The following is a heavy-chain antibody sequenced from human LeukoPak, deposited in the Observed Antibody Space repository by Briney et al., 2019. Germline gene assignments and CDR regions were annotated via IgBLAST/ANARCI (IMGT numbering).Heavy chain of an antibody. Sequence: KTGGSLRLSCAASEFTFSRYSMNWFRQAPGEGLEWVSSISSGGHNIFYGDSVKGRFTISRDNAKNSLFLQMNSLRVEDMGVYYCARHGDGFYNGMDVWGQGTTVTVSS. V-gene: IGHV3-21*01. CDR1: EFTFSRYS. J-gene: IGHJ6*02. CDR3: ARHGDGFYNGMDV. D-gene: IGHD2-21*02. CDR2: ISSGGHNI.